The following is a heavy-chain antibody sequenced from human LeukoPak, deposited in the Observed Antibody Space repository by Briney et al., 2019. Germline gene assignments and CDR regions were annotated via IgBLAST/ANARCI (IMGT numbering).Heavy chain of an antibody. CDR3: ARHTGSGSSFDY. CDR1: GGSISSYY. J-gene: IGHJ4*02. CDR2: IYYSGST. Sequence: PSETLSLTCTVSGGSISSYYWSWIRQPPGKGLEWTGYIYYSGSTNYNPSLKSRVTISVDTSKNQFSLKLSSVTAADTAVYYCARHTGSGSSFDYWGQGTLVTVSS. D-gene: IGHD3-10*01. V-gene: IGHV4-59*08.